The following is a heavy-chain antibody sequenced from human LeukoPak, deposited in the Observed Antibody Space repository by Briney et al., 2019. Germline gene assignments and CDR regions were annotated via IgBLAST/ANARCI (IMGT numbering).Heavy chain of an antibody. Sequence: SETLSLTCTVSGGSISSYYWSWIRQPPGKGLEWIGYIHYSGSTNYNPSLKSRVTISVDTSKNQFSLKLSSVTAADTAVYYCARASSSGWPYYFDYWGQGTLVTVSS. CDR3: ARASSSGWPYYFDY. CDR2: IHYSGST. CDR1: GGSISSYY. V-gene: IGHV4-59*01. J-gene: IGHJ4*02. D-gene: IGHD6-19*01.